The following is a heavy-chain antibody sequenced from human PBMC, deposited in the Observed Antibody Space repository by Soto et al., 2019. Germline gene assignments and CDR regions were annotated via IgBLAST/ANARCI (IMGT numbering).Heavy chain of an antibody. CDR2: ISSSGSTI. V-gene: IGHV3-11*01. CDR1: GFTFIDYY. CDR3: ARPSTYYYDSSGSPTVDYFDY. D-gene: IGHD3-22*01. J-gene: IGHJ4*01. Sequence: PWGSLRLSCAASGFTFIDYYMILIRHSPFKWLEWVSYISSSGSTIYYADSVKGRFTISRDNAKNSLYLQMNSLRAEDTAVYYCARPSTYYYDSSGSPTVDYFDYWGQEPWSPSPQ.